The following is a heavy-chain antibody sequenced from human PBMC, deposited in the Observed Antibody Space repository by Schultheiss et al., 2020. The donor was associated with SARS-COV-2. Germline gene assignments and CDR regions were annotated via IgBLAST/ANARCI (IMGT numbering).Heavy chain of an antibody. D-gene: IGHD6-13*01. Sequence: GGSLRLSCATSGFTFSSYSMIWVRQAPGKGLEWVSYISSSSSTIYYADSVKGRFTISRDNAKNSLYLQMNSLRAEDTAVYYCARAPRGSWYSFDSWGQGTLVTVSS. J-gene: IGHJ4*02. CDR1: GFTFSSYS. CDR2: ISSSSSTI. V-gene: IGHV3-48*01. CDR3: ARAPRGSWYSFDS.